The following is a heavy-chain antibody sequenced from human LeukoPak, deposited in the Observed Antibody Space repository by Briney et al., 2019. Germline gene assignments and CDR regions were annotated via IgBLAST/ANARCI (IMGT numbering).Heavy chain of an antibody. CDR2: ISYDGSNT. CDR1: GFTFSSYS. D-gene: IGHD2-8*01. J-gene: IGHJ4*02. V-gene: IGHV3-30-3*01. Sequence: GGSLRLSCAVSGFTFSSYSMNWVRQAPGKGLEWVAVISYDGSNTYYADSVKGRFTISRDNSKNTLYLQMNSLRAEDTAVYYCARDPMADFDYWGQGTLVTVSS. CDR3: ARDPMADFDY.